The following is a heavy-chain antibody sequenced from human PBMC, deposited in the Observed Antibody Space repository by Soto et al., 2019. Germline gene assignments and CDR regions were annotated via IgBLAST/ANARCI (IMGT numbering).Heavy chain of an antibody. CDR3: ARDDTIFGVVNSNYYYGMDA. V-gene: IGHV1-69*06. D-gene: IGHD3-3*01. Sequence: SVKVSCKASGGTFSSYAISWVRQAPGQGLEGMGGIIPIFGTANYAQKFQGRVTITADKSTSTAYMELSSLRSEDTAVYYCARDDTIFGVVNSNYYYGMDAWGQGTTATVPS. CDR2: IIPIFGTA. CDR1: GGTFSSYA. J-gene: IGHJ6*02.